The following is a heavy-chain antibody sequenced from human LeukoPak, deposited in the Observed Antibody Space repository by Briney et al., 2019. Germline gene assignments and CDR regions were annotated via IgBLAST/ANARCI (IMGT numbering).Heavy chain of an antibody. J-gene: IGHJ4*02. V-gene: IGHV4-39*01. D-gene: IGHD3-3*01. CDR3: ARIPRFWSGYYINDY. Sequence: SENLSLTCTVSGGFISNSNYYWGWIRQTPGKGLDWIGSIYYSGRTYYNPSLNGRVTISMDTSKNQFSLRLSSVTAADTAVYYCARIPRFWSGYYINDYWGQGTLVTVSS. CDR1: GGFISNSNYY. CDR2: IYYSGRT.